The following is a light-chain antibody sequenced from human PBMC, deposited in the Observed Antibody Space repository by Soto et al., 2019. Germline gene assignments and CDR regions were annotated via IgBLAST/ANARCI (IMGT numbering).Light chain of an antibody. Sequence: EIVLTQSPGTLSLSPGERATLSCRVSQTISSGYLAWYQQKVGQAPRLLIYGTSNRATGIPDRFSGSGSGTDFTLTISRLEPEDFAVYYCQQYGSSPRTFGQGTKVEI. V-gene: IGKV3-20*01. CDR2: GTS. J-gene: IGKJ1*01. CDR1: QTISSGY. CDR3: QQYGSSPRT.